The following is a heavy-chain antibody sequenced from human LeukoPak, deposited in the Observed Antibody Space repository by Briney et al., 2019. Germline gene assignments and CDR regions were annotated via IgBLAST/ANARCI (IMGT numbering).Heavy chain of an antibody. V-gene: IGHV3-72*01. CDR3: VRLRHGASFDL. D-gene: IGHD4-17*01. CDR1: GFTFSGHY. CDR2: IRNAPNGYTT. Sequence: PGGSLRLSCEASGFTFSGHYMDWVRQAPGKGPEWVGRIRNAPNGYTTDYATSVKGRFIVSRDDSRNSLYLQISSMNTEDTALYYCVRLRHGASFDLWGQGTLVTVSS. J-gene: IGHJ4*02.